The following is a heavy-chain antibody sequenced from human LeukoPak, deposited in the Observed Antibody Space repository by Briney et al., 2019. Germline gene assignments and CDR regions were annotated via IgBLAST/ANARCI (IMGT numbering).Heavy chain of an antibody. CDR3: ARASRSYRGSGAFDI. V-gene: IGHV4-30-2*01. CDR2: IYHSGST. D-gene: IGHD3-16*02. J-gene: IGHJ3*02. Sequence: SETLSLTCAVSGGSISSGGYSWSWIRQPPGKGLEWIGYIYHSGSTYYNPSLKSRVTISVDRSKNQFSLKLSSVTAADTAVYYCARASRSYRGSGAFDIWGQGTMVTVSS. CDR1: GGSISSGGYS.